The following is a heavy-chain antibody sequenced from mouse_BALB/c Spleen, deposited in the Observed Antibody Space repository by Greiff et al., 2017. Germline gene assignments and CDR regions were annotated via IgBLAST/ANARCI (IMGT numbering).Heavy chain of an antibody. CDR3: TRGYYGSSYHFYYAMDY. V-gene: IGHV1S81*02. CDR1: GYTFTSYY. Sequence: VQLQESGAELVKPGASVKLSCKASGYTFTSYYMYWVKQRPGQGLEWIGEINPSNGGTNFNEKFKSKATLTVDKSSSTAYMQLSSLTSEDSAVYYCTRGYYGSSYHFYYAMDYWGQGTSVTVSS. J-gene: IGHJ4*01. D-gene: IGHD1-1*01. CDR2: INPSNGGT.